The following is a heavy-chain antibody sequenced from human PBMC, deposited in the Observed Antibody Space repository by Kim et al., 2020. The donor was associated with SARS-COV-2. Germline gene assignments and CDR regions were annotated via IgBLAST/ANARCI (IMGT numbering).Heavy chain of an antibody. CDR3: ARDFLTMPGSGYFDL. CDR2: ISSSSSYI. CDR1: GFTFSSYS. J-gene: IGHJ2*01. V-gene: IGHV3-21*01. Sequence: GGSLRLSCAASGFTFSSYSMNWVRQAPGKGLEWVSSISSSSSYIYYADSVKGRFTISRDNAKNSLYLQMNSLRAEDTAVYYCARDFLTMPGSGYFDLWGRGTLVTVSS. D-gene: IGHD3-10*01.